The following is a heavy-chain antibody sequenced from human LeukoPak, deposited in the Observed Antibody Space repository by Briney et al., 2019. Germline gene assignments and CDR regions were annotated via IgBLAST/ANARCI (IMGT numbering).Heavy chain of an antibody. CDR2: IYTSGST. J-gene: IGHJ6*03. V-gene: IGHV4-4*07. Sequence: PSETLSLTCTVSGGSISSYYWSWIRQPAGKGLEWIGRIYTSGSTNYNPSLKSRVTMSVDTSKNQFSLKLSSVTAADTAVYYCARNPTPKKYYHFWSGFTYYMDVWGKGTTVTVSS. CDR1: GGSISSYY. CDR3: ARNPTPKKYYHFWSGFTYYMDV. D-gene: IGHD3-3*01.